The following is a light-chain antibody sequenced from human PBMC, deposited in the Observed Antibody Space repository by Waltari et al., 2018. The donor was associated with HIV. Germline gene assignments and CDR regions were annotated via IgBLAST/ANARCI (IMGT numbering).Light chain of an antibody. CDR1: SSNIGTNS. CDR2: SDD. V-gene: IGLV1-44*01. CDR3: STWDDSLIGRV. J-gene: IGLJ3*02. Sequence: QSLLTQPPSASGAPGQKVTITCSGSSSNIGTNSVYWYQHFPGSAPTRLIYSDDKRHPRVTDRFSASKSGTSASLAIRGLLFDDEAVYYCSTWDDSLIGRVFGGGTRLTVL.